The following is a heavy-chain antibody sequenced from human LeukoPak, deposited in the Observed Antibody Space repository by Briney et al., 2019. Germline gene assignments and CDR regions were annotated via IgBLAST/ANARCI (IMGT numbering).Heavy chain of an antibody. D-gene: IGHD6-13*01. V-gene: IGHV1-18*01. CDR3: ARDVNLRYSSRQGY. Sequence: ASVKVSCKASGYTFTSYGISWVRQAPGQGLEWMGWISAYNGNTNYAQKLQGRVTMTTDTSTSTAYMELRSLRSDDTAVYYCARDVNLRYSSRQGYWGQGTLVTVSS. J-gene: IGHJ4*02. CDR1: GYTFTSYG. CDR2: ISAYNGNT.